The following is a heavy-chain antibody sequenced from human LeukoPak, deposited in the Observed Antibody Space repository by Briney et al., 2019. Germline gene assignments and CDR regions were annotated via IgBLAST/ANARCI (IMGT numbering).Heavy chain of an antibody. CDR1: GASISSNSYY. J-gene: IGHJ5*02. V-gene: IGHV4-39*01. CDR3: ARNKYYYGSGNYGVPNWFDP. D-gene: IGHD3-10*01. CDR2: IYYSGST. Sequence: SETLSLTCTVSGASISSNSYYWGWIRQPPGKGLKWIGSIYYSGSTYYNPSLKSRVTISVDTSKNQFSLKLSSVTATDTAVYYGARNKYYYGSGNYGVPNWFDPWGQGTLVTVSS.